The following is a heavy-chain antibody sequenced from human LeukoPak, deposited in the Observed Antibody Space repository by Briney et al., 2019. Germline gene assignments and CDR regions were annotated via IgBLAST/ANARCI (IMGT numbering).Heavy chain of an antibody. Sequence: GGSLRLSCAASGFTFTTYAMHWVRQAPGKGLEWVAVISNDAAKRYYADSVKGRSTISRDNSENTLYLQMNSLRAEDTAVYYCAKDMNTVTTTFDYWGQGTLVTVSS. V-gene: IGHV3-30*18. J-gene: IGHJ4*02. CDR1: GFTFTTYA. D-gene: IGHD4-17*01. CDR2: ISNDAAKR. CDR3: AKDMNTVTTTFDY.